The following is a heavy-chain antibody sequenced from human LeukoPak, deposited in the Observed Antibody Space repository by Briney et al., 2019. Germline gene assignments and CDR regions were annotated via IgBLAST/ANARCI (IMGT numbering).Heavy chain of an antibody. CDR2: INPSGGST. CDR3: AREAVAVAVRYYYYGMDV. Sequence: ASVKVSCKASGYTFTSYYMLWVRQAPGQGLEWMGIINPSGGSTSYAQKFQGRVTMTRDTSTSTVYMELSSLRSEDTAVYYCAREAVAVAVRYYYYGMDVWGQGTTVTVSS. V-gene: IGHV1-46*01. D-gene: IGHD6-19*01. J-gene: IGHJ6*02. CDR1: GYTFTSYY.